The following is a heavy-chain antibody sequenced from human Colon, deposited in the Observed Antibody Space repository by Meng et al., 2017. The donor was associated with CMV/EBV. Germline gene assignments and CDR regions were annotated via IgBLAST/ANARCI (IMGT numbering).Heavy chain of an antibody. CDR1: GGSISSYY. V-gene: IGHV4-59*01. J-gene: IGHJ4*02. CDR2: IYHTGRT. Sequence: SETLSLTCSVSGGSISSYYWSWIRQSPGKGLEYIGYIYHTGRTNYNPSLQGRVSISQDPSKNQFFLDLTSVTTADTAVYYCARVLNTLGLFDYWGQGTLVTVSS. CDR3: ARVLNTLGLFDY.